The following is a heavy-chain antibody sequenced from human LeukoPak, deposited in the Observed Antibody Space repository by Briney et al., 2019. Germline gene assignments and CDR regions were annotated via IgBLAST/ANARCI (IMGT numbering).Heavy chain of an antibody. Sequence: GGSLRLSCAGSGFTFSTYGMHWVRQAPGKGLEWVAVIWYDGSNKDYADPVKGRFTISRDNSKNTLYLQMNSLRAEDTAMYYCARVGYQLLYYFDYWGQGTMVTVSS. V-gene: IGHV3-33*01. CDR2: IWYDGSNK. CDR3: ARVGYQLLYYFDY. CDR1: GFTFSTYG. J-gene: IGHJ4*02. D-gene: IGHD2-2*01.